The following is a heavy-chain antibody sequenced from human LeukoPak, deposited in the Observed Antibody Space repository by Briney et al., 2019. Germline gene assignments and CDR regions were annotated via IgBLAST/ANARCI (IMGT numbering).Heavy chain of an antibody. V-gene: IGHV3-30*03. D-gene: IGHD3-10*01. J-gene: IGHJ4*02. CDR2: ISSDGTNK. CDR3: ARDWGYASGTYLTY. Sequence: PGGSLRLSCAASGFTFNTYAMAWVRQAPGKGLEWVAVISSDGTNKYYAESVKGRFTISRDNSKNTLYLQMNSVRAEDTAVYYCARDWGYASGTYLTYWGQGTLVTVSS. CDR1: GFTFNTYA.